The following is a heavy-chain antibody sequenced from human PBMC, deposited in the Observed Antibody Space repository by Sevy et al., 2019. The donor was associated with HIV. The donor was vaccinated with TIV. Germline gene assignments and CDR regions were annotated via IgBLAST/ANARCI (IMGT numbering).Heavy chain of an antibody. J-gene: IGHJ4*02. Sequence: ASVKVSCKVSGYTLTQLSMHWVRQAPGKGLEWMGRFDPEDGETIYAQKFQGRVTMTEDTSTETAYMELSNLRSEDTAVYYCTTDVHLGDFRLWDDWGQGTRVTVSS. CDR3: TTDVHLGDFRLWDD. V-gene: IGHV1-24*01. CDR1: GYTLTQLS. CDR2: FDPEDGET. D-gene: IGHD4-17*01.